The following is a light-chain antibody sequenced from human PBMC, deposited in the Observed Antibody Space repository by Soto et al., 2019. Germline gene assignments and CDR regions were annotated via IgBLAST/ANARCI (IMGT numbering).Light chain of an antibody. V-gene: IGLV2-23*02. CDR3: CSYAGDSYV. CDR2: DVS. CDR1: SSDVGNYNL. J-gene: IGLJ1*01. Sequence: QSALTQPASVSGSPGQSITNSCTGTSSDVGNYNLVSWYQQHPGKAPKLMIYDVSKRPSGVSNRFSGSKSGNTASLTISGLQADDEADYYCCSYAGDSYVFGTGTQLTVL.